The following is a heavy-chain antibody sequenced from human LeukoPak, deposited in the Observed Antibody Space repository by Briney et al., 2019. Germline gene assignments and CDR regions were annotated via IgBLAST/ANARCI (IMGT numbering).Heavy chain of an antibody. V-gene: IGHV1-69*05. CDR2: IIPIFGTA. CDR3: ARDRDSGSYEGFY. CDR1: GGTFSSYA. J-gene: IGHJ4*02. D-gene: IGHD1-26*01. Sequence: SVKVSCKASGGTFSSYAISWVRQAPGQGLEWMGGIIPIFGTANYAQKFQGRVTMTTDTSTSTAYMELRSLRSDDTAVYYCARDRDSGSYEGFYWGQGTLVTVSS.